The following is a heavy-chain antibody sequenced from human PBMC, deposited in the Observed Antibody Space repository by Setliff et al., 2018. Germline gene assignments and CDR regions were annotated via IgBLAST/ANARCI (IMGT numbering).Heavy chain of an antibody. Sequence: PSETLSLTCAVSGDSISSGNRWSWVRQPPEKGLERIGEINHSGNTNYNPSLKSRVTISVDKSTNQFSLKLNSVTAADTAVYYCVRTDYSDGRYSMDVWGKGTTVTVSS. V-gene: IGHV4-4*02. CDR1: GDSISSGNR. CDR2: INHSGNT. J-gene: IGHJ6*03. D-gene: IGHD6-19*01. CDR3: VRTDYSDGRYSMDV.